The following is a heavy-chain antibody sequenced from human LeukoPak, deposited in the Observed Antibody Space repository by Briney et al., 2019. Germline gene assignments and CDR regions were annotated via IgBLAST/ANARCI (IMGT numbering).Heavy chain of an antibody. CDR2: ISAYNGNT. CDR3: ARDLEYYYGSGSIGG. D-gene: IGHD3-10*01. CDR1: GYTFTSYG. Sequence: ASVEVSCKASGYTFTSYGISWVRQAPGQGLEWMGWISAYNGNTNYAQKLQGRVTMTTDTSTSTAYMELRSLRSDDTAVYYCARDLEYYYGSGSIGGWGQGTLVTVSS. J-gene: IGHJ4*02. V-gene: IGHV1-18*01.